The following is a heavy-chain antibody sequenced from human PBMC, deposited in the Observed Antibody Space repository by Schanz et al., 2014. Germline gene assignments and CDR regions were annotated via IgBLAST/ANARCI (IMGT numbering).Heavy chain of an antibody. CDR3: ANNWNLDY. Sequence: EVHLLESGGGLVEPGGSLRLSCATSGFSLDIFAVSWVRQAPGKGLEWVSLISDSGDTAYYADSVKGRFTISRDNFKNTLYLQMNSLRAEDAAVYYCANNWNLDYWGQGTLVTVSS. CDR1: GFSLDIFA. V-gene: IGHV3-23*01. D-gene: IGHD1-20*01. J-gene: IGHJ4*02. CDR2: ISDSGDTA.